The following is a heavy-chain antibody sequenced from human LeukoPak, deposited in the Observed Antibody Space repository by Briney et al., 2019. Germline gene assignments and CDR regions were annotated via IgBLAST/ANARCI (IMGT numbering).Heavy chain of an antibody. CDR2: IYYSGST. D-gene: IGHD3-3*01. CDR1: GGSISSSSYY. J-gene: IGHJ5*02. V-gene: IGHV4-39*07. Sequence: SETLSLTCTVSGGSISSSSYYWGWIRQPPGKGLEWIGSIYYSGSTYYNPSLKSRVTISVDTSKNQFSLKLSSVTAADTAVYYCARVGRFLEWTYNWFDLRGQGTLVTVSS. CDR3: ARVGRFLEWTYNWFDL.